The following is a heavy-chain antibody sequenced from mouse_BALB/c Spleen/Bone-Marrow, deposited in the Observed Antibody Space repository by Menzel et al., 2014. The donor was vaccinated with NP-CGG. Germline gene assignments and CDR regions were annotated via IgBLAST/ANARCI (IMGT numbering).Heavy chain of an antibody. V-gene: IGHV2-9*02. D-gene: IGHD2-4*01. J-gene: IGHJ3*01. CDR1: GFSLTSYG. CDR3: ASPIYYDYPLFAY. Sequence: QVQLQQSGPGLVAHSQSLSITCTVSGFSLTSYGVHWVRQPPGKGLEWLGVIWAGGSTNYNSALMSRLSISKDNSKSQVFLKMNGLQTDDTAMYYCASPIYYDYPLFAYRGQGTLVTVSA. CDR2: IWAGGST.